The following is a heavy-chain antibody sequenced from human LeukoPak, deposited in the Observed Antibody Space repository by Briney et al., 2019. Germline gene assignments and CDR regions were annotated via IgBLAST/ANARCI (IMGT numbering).Heavy chain of an antibody. CDR3: ARDDLNSSGWFIRFDP. Sequence: SVKVSCKASGGTFSSYAISWARQAPGQGLEWMGGIIPIFGTANYAQKFQGRVTITADESTSTAYMELSSLRSEDTAVYYCARDDLNSSGWFIRFDPWGQGTLVTVSS. CDR2: IIPIFGTA. D-gene: IGHD6-19*01. J-gene: IGHJ5*02. V-gene: IGHV1-69*13. CDR1: GGTFSSYA.